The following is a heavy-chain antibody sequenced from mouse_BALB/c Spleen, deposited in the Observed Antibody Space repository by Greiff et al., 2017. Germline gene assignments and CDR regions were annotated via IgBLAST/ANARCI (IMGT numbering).Heavy chain of an antibody. D-gene: IGHD1-2*01. Sequence: VQLQQSGPGLVKPSQSLSLTCSVTGYSITSGYYWNWIRQFPGNKLEWMGYISYDGSNNYNPSLKNRISITRDTSKNQFFLKLNSVTTEDTATYYCASFYGHWFAYWGQGTLVTVSA. CDR1: GYSITSGYY. J-gene: IGHJ3*01. V-gene: IGHV3-6*02. CDR3: ASFYGHWFAY. CDR2: ISYDGSN.